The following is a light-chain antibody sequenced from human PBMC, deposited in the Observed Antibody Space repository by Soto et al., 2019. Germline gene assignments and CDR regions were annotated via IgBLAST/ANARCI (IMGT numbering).Light chain of an antibody. J-gene: IGKJ5*01. CDR2: GAS. CDR3: QQYNNWPST. Sequence: EIVMTHSPATLSVSTGERATLSCRASQSVSSNLAWYQQKPGQAPRLLIYGASTRATGIPARFSGSGSGTEFTLTISSLQSEDFAVYYCQQYNNWPSTFGQGTRLEI. CDR1: QSVSSN. V-gene: IGKV3-15*01.